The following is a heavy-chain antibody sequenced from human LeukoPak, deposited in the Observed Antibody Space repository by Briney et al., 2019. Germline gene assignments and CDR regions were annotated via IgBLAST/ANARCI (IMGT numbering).Heavy chain of an antibody. CDR3: ARDPKYYYDSRPPHYYYYYMDV. CDR1: GYTFTSYD. Sequence: ASVKVSCKASGYTFTSYDINWVRQATGQGLEWMGWMNPNSGNTGYAQKFQGRVTITRNTSISTAYMKLSSLRAEDTAVYYCARDPKYYYDSRPPHYYYYYMDVWGKGTTVTVSS. J-gene: IGHJ6*03. CDR2: MNPNSGNT. V-gene: IGHV1-8*03. D-gene: IGHD3-22*01.